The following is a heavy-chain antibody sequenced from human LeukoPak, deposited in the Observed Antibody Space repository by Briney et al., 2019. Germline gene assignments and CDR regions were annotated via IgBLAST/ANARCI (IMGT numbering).Heavy chain of an antibody. J-gene: IGHJ4*02. CDR3: ARDQEAFDY. V-gene: IGHV1-46*01. CDR2: TYPSDGST. Sequence: ASVKVSCKASGYSFTSNYIRWVRQAPGQGLEWMGMTYPSDGSTSYAQKFQGRVTVTRDTSTSTVHMELSGLRSEDTAVYYCARDQEAFDYWGQGTLVTVSS. CDR1: GYSFTSNY.